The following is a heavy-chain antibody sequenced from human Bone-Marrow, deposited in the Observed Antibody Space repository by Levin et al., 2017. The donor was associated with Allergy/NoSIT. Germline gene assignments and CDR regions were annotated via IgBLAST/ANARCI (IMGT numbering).Heavy chain of an antibody. J-gene: IGHJ4*02. CDR3: ARGGDYGTLDY. D-gene: IGHD3-16*01. CDR1: GYTFTDNY. CDR2: INPDSDGT. Sequence: ASVKVSCKASGYTFTDNYIHWVRQAPGQGLEWMGWINPDSDGTKYAHRFQGRVTMTRDMSLSTASMELSRLTSDDTAVYYCARGGDYGTLDYWAQGTLVTVSS. V-gene: IGHV1-2*07.